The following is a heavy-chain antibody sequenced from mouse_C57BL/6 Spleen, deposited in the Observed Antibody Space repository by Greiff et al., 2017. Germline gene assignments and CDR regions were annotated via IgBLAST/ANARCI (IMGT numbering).Heavy chain of an antibody. Sequence: VQLQQSGPELVKPGASVKISCKASGYTFTDYYMNWVKQSHGKSLEWIGDINPNNGGTSYNQKFKGKATLTVDKSSSTAYMELRSLTSEDYAVYYCAIYYGTAWFAYWGQGTLVTVSA. CDR2: INPNNGGT. D-gene: IGHD2-1*01. V-gene: IGHV1-26*01. J-gene: IGHJ3*01. CDR1: GYTFTDYY. CDR3: AIYYGTAWFAY.